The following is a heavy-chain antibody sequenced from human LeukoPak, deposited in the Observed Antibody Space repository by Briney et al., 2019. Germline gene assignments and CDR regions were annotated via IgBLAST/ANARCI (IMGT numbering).Heavy chain of an antibody. D-gene: IGHD3-16*02. CDR3: ARDYYDYVWGSYRLDC. Sequence: GGSLRLSCAASGFTFSSYAMSWVRQAPGKGLEWVSAISGSGGSTYYADSVKGRFTISRDNSKNTLYLQMNSLRAEDTAVYYCARDYYDYVWGSYRLDCWGQGTLVTVSS. J-gene: IGHJ4*02. CDR1: GFTFSSYA. CDR2: ISGSGGST. V-gene: IGHV3-23*01.